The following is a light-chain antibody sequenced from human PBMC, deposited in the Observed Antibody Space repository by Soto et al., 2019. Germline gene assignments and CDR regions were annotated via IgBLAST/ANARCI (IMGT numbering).Light chain of an antibody. CDR2: EVN. CDR1: SSDVGGYNY. CDR3: SSYTNINTLV. V-gene: IGLV2-14*01. Sequence: QSALTQPASVSGSPGQSITISCTGTSSDVGGYNYVSWYQQHPGKAPKLIIFEVNHRPSGVSDRFSGSKSGNTASLTISGLQAEDEADYYCSSYTNINTLVFGGGTQLTVL. J-gene: IGLJ2*01.